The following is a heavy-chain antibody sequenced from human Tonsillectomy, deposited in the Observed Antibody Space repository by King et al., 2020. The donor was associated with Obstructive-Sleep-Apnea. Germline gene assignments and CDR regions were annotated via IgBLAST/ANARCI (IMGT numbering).Heavy chain of an antibody. CDR1: GGSISSGGYY. D-gene: IGHD3-16*02. V-gene: IGHV4-31*03. CDR2: IYYSGST. CDR3: AGSLYDYVWGSYRSPNWFDP. J-gene: IGHJ5*02. Sequence: QLQESGPGLVKPSQTLSLTCTVSGGSISSGGYYWSWIRQHPGKGLEWIGYIYYSGSTYYNPSLKSRVTISVDTSKNQFSLKLSSVTAADTAVYYCAGSLYDYVWGSYRSPNWFDPWGQGTLVTVSS.